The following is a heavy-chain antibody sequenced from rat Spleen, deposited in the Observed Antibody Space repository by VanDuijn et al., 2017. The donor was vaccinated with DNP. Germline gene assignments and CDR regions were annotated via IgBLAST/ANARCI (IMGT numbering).Heavy chain of an antibody. CDR2: ITGSGGNT. J-gene: IGHJ1*01. CDR3: ARGNNNYPYWSFDF. V-gene: IGHV5-31*01. CDR1: GFTFNHYW. Sequence: EVQLVESGGGLAQPGRSLKLSCVASGFTFNHYWMAWIRQVPGKGLEWVTSITGSGGNTYYPDSVKGRFTISRDNAKNTLYLQMNRLRSEDTATYYCARGNNNYPYWSFDFWGPGTMVTVSS. D-gene: IGHD1-10*01.